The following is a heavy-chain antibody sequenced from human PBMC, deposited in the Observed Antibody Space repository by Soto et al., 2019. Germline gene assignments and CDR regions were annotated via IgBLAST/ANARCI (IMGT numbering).Heavy chain of an antibody. CDR3: ARDYLAVRPGHYEAMDV. CDR1: GASISSSNW. D-gene: IGHD6-6*01. V-gene: IGHV4-4*02. Sequence: QVQLQESGPGLVEPSGTLSLTCAVSGASISSSNWWSWVRQSPGKGLEWIGEIFHSGDTSYNPSLKSRVIISVTKTKNQFSLRLTSVTASDTAVYFCARDYLAVRPGHYEAMDVWGQGTTVIVSS. J-gene: IGHJ6*02. CDR2: IFHSGDT.